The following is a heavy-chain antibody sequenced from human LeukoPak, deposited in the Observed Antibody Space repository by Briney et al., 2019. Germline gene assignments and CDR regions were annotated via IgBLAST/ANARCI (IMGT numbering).Heavy chain of an antibody. D-gene: IGHD3-16*01. Sequence: GGSLRLSCAASGFTFSRYWMSWIRQVPRKGLEWVANIKQDGGEIYYVDSVKGRFTISRDNAKNSLYLQMNSLRAEDTAVYYCAKDSPHDYVWANYKLGWFFDYWGQGTLVTVSS. V-gene: IGHV3-7*03. CDR1: GFTFSRYW. J-gene: IGHJ4*02. CDR3: AKDSPHDYVWANYKLGWFFDY. CDR2: IKQDGGEI.